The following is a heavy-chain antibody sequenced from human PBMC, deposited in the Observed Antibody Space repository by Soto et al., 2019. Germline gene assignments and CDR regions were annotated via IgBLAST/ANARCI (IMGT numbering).Heavy chain of an antibody. CDR1: GGTFSSYA. V-gene: IGHV1-69*06. CDR2: IIPIFGTA. J-gene: IGHJ6*02. D-gene: IGHD3-22*01. CDR3: ASYDSSVGGMDV. Sequence: QVQLVQSGAEVKKPGSSVKVSCKASGGTFSSYAISWVRQAPGQGLEWMGGIIPIFGTANYAQKFQGRGTITADKSTRTAYMELSSLRSEDTAVYYCASYDSSVGGMDVWGQGTTVTVSS.